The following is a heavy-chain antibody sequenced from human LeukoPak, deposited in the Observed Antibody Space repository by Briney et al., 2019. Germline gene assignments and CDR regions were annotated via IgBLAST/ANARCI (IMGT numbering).Heavy chain of an antibody. D-gene: IGHD6-13*01. J-gene: IGHJ4*02. CDR3: ARGPYSSRHFDY. Sequence: SETLSLTCAVYGGSFSGYYWSWIRQPPGKGLEWIGEINHSGSTNYNPSLKGRVTISVDTSKNQFSLKLSSVTAADTAVYYCARGPYSSRHFDYWGQGTLVTVSS. CDR2: INHSGST. V-gene: IGHV4-34*01. CDR1: GGSFSGYY.